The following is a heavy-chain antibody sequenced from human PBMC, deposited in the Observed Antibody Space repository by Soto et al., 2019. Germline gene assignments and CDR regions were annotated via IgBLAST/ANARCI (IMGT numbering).Heavy chain of an antibody. CDR2: INPKSGDT. Sequence: QVQLVQSGAEVKKPGASVKVSCKASGYTFTAYYLYWVRQAPGQGLEWVGRINPKSGDTNYAQKFQGRVTITRDTSITTGYIEGSNLGSDGTAFYFRATLKQAPNGIDFWGQGTLVSVSS. CDR1: GYTFTAYY. CDR3: ATLKQAPNGIDF. J-gene: IGHJ4*02. D-gene: IGHD2-8*01. V-gene: IGHV1-2*06.